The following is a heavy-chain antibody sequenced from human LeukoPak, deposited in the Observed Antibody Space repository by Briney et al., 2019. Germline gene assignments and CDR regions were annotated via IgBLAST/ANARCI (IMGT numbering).Heavy chain of an antibody. V-gene: IGHV1-18*01. CDR1: GYTFATYS. CDR3: ARGDSSGRDYYFGT. J-gene: IGHJ4*02. CDR2: ISGYSGST. Sequence: ASVKVSCKTSGYTFATYSINGVRQAPGQGLEWMGWISGYSGSTNYAQQLQGRGTMTTDTSTTTAYMELRSLKSADTAVYYCARGDSSGRDYYFGTWGQGTLVTVSS. D-gene: IGHD6-19*01.